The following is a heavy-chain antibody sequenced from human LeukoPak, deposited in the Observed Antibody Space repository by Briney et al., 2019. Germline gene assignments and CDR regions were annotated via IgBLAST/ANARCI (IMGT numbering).Heavy chain of an antibody. CDR2: INPSSGDT. Sequence: SVKVSCKASGYTLTGYYMHWVRLAPGQGLEWMGWINPSSGDTNYAQKFQGRVTMTRDTSISTAYMELSRLRSDDTAVYYCAKNPYEYYFDYWGQGTLVTVSS. J-gene: IGHJ4*02. D-gene: IGHD5-12*01. V-gene: IGHV1-2*02. CDR3: AKNPYEYYFDY. CDR1: GYTLTGYY.